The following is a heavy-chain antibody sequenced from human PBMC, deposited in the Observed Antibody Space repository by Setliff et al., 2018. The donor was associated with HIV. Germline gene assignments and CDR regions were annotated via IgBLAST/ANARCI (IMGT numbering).Heavy chain of an antibody. CDR3: ARHSPSDY. Sequence: PSETLSLTCTVSGGSISSYYWSWIRQPPGKGLEWIGYIYTSGSTNSNPSLKSRVTLSLDTSKNQFFLKLSSVTAPDTAIYYCARHSPSDYWGQGTLVTVSS. CDR1: GGSISSYY. V-gene: IGHV4-4*08. CDR2: IYTSGST. J-gene: IGHJ4*02.